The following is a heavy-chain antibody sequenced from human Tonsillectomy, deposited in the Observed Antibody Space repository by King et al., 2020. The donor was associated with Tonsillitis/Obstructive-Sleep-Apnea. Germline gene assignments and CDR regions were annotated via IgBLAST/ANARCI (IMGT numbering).Heavy chain of an antibody. D-gene: IGHD3-10*01. J-gene: IGHJ4*02. CDR1: GFSVSSSGVA. Sequence: HITLQESGPTLVKPTQTLTLTCSFSGFSVSSSGVAVGWIRQPPGKALEWLALIYWDDTKHYSPSLRSRLTITKDTSKNQVVLTMTNVDPVDTATYYCAHSGDPYFDYWGQGTLVTVSS. CDR2: IYWDDTK. V-gene: IGHV2-5*02. CDR3: AHSGDPYFDY.